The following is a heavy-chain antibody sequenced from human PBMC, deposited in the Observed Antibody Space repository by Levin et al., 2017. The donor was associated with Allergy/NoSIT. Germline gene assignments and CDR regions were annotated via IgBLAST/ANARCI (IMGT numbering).Heavy chain of an antibody. CDR1: GGSISSYY. V-gene: IGHV4-59*01. CDR2: IYYSGST. CDR3: ARDDGRYFDY. J-gene: IGHJ4*02. Sequence: GSLRLSCTVSGGSISSYYWSWIRQPPGKGLEWIGYIYYSGSTNYNPSLKSRVTISVDTSKNQFSLKLSSVTAADTAVYYCARDDGRYFDYWGQGTLVTVSS.